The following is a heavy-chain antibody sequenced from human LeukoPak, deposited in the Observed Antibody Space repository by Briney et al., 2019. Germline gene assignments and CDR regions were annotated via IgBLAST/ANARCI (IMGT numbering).Heavy chain of an antibody. V-gene: IGHV3-7*05. Sequence: GGSLRLFCAASGLTFSFYWMSWVRQAPGKGLEWVANIKEDGSEKYYVDSVKGRFTVSRDNAKNSLFLQLDSLRAEDTAVYYCARGQYYFDYWGQGTLVTVSS. CDR2: IKEDGSEK. J-gene: IGHJ4*02. D-gene: IGHD6-19*01. CDR3: ARGQYYFDY. CDR1: GLTFSFYW.